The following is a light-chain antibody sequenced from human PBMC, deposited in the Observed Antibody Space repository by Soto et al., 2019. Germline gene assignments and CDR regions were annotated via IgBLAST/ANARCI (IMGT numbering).Light chain of an antibody. CDR1: SSDVGSYNL. J-gene: IGLJ2*01. V-gene: IGLV2-23*02. Sequence: QSALTQPASVSGSPGQSITISCTGTSSDVGSYNLVSWYQQHPGKAPKLMIYEVSKRPSGVSNRFSGSKSGNTASLTSSGVQAEDEADYYCCSYAGSVVFGGGTKLTVL. CDR2: EVS. CDR3: CSYAGSVV.